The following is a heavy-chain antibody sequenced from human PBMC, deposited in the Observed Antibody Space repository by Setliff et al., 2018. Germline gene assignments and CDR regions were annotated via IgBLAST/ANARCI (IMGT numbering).Heavy chain of an antibody. CDR3: ARGITYYYHMDL. V-gene: IGHV4-4*07. D-gene: IGHD3-10*01. CDR1: GGSINNYY. J-gene: IGHJ6*03. Sequence: SETLSLTCTISGGSINNYYWNWIRQSADKGLEWIGRIHSSGTTNYNPSLKSRATISIDKSKNHFSLRETSVTAADTAVYFCARGITYYYHMDLWGTGTTVTVSS. CDR2: IHSSGTT.